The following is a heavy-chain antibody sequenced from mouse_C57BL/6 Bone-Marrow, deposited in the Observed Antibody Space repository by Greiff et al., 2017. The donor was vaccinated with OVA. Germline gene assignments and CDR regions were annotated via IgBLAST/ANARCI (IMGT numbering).Heavy chain of an antibody. D-gene: IGHD2-1*01. V-gene: IGHV5-17*01. Sequence: VHVKQSGGGLVKPGGSLKLSCAASGFTFSDYGMHWVRQAPEKGLEWVAYISSGSSTIYYADTVKGRFTISRDNAKNTLFLQMTSLRSEDTAMYYCAYGNYWYFDVWGTGTTVTVSS. CDR2: ISSGSSTI. CDR1: GFTFSDYG. CDR3: AYGNYWYFDV. J-gene: IGHJ1*03.